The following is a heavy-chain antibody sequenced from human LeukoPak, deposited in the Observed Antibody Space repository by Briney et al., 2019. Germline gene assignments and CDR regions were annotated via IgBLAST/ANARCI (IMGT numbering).Heavy chain of an antibody. J-gene: IGHJ3*02. CDR3: ARPTPFSSGYYYDAFDI. CDR1: GFTFSSYA. D-gene: IGHD3-22*01. Sequence: AVGSLRLSCAASGFTFSSYAMHWVRQAPGKGLEWVAVISYDGSNKYYADSVKGRFTISRDNSKNTLYLQMNSLRAEDTAVYYCARPTPFSSGYYYDAFDIWGQGTMVTVSS. CDR2: ISYDGSNK. V-gene: IGHV3-30-3*01.